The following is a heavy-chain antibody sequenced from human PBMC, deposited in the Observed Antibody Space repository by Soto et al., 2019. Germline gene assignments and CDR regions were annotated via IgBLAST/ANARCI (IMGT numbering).Heavy chain of an antibody. J-gene: IGHJ6*02. V-gene: IGHV3-30-3*01. CDR1: GFTFSSYA. CDR3: AREGYYYDSSGYYHYYGMDV. CDR2: ISYDGSNK. Sequence: GGSLRLSCTASGFTFSSYAMHWVRQAPGKGLEWVAVISYDGSNKYYADSVKGRFTISRDNAKNSLYLQMNSLRAEDTAVYYCAREGYYYDSSGYYHYYGMDVWGQGTTVTVSS. D-gene: IGHD3-22*01.